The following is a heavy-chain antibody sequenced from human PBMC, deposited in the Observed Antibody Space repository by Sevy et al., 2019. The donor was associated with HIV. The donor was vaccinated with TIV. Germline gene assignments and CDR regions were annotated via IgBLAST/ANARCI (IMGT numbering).Heavy chain of an antibody. CDR3: ASPPGCSSTSCHGWFDP. J-gene: IGHJ5*02. D-gene: IGHD2-2*01. CDR2: IIPIFGTA. CDR1: GGTFSSYA. V-gene: IGHV1-69*13. Sequence: ASVKVSCKASGGTFSSYAISWVRQAPGQGLEWMGGIIPIFGTANYAQKLQGRVTITADESTSTAYMELSSLRSEDTAVYYCASPPGCSSTSCHGWFDPWGQGTLVTVSS.